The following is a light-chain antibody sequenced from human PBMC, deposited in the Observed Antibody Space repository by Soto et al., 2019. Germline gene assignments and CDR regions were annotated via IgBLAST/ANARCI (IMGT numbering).Light chain of an antibody. Sequence: DIQMTQSPSSLSPSVGDRVTITCRASRSISDWLAWYQQKPGKAPELLIFDASNLKSGVSSRFSDSGSGTEFTLNISRLQPDDVATYYGLQYSSHSWTFGQGTKVDIK. CDR2: DAS. CDR3: LQYSSHSWT. V-gene: IGKV1-5*01. J-gene: IGKJ1*01. CDR1: RSISDW.